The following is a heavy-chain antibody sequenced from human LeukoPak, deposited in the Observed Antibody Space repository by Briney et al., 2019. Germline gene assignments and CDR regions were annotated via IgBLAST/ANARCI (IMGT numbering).Heavy chain of an antibody. CDR1: GGSISSGGYY. J-gene: IGHJ4*02. D-gene: IGHD6-13*01. CDR3: ARDFAAQSYFDY. Sequence: SETLSLTCTVSGGSISSGGYYWSWIRQPPGKGLEWIGYIYHSGTTYYNPSLKSRVTMSVDRSKNQFSLKLSSVTAADTAVYYCARDFAAQSYFDYWGQGTLVTVSS. V-gene: IGHV4-30-2*01. CDR2: IYHSGTT.